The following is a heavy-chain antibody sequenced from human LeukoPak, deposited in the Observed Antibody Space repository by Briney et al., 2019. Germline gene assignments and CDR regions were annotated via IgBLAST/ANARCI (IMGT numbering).Heavy chain of an antibody. CDR1: GGSVSSGSYY. Sequence: SETLSLTCTVSGGSVSSGSYYWSWLRQPPGKGLEWIGYIYYSGSTNYNPSLKSRVTISVDTSKNQFSLKLSSVTAADTAVYYCARRIVGIEFDYWGQGTLVTVSS. D-gene: IGHD3-22*01. J-gene: IGHJ4*02. V-gene: IGHV4-61*01. CDR3: ARRIVGIEFDY. CDR2: IYYSGST.